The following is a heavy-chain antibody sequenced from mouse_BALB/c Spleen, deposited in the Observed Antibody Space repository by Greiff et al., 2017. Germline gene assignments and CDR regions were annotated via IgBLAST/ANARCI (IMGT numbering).Heavy chain of an antibody. J-gene: IGHJ4*01. CDR3: ARGDLYYAMDY. D-gene: IGHD3-3*01. V-gene: IGHV5-17*02. Sequence: EVNVVESGGGLVQPGGSRKLSCAASGFTFSSFGMHWVRQAPEKGLEWVAYISSGSSTIYYADTVKGRFTISRDNPKNTLFLQMTSLRSEDTAMYYCARGDLYYAMDYWGQGTSVTVSS. CDR2: ISSGSSTI. CDR1: GFTFSSFG.